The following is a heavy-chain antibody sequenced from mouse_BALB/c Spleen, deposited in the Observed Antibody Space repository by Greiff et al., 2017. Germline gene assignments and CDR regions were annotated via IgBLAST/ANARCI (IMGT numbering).Heavy chain of an antibody. D-gene: IGHD1-1*01. CDR2: IDPANGNT. V-gene: IGHV14-3*02. CDR1: GFNIKDTY. CDR3: ARGDYGSSYWYFDV. J-gene: IGHJ1*01. Sequence: VQLQQSGAELVKPGASVKLSCTASGFNIKDTYMHWVKQRPEQGLEWIGRIDPANGNTKYDPKFQGKATITADTSSNTAYLQLSSLTSEDTAVYYCARGDYGSSYWYFDVWGAGTTVTVSS.